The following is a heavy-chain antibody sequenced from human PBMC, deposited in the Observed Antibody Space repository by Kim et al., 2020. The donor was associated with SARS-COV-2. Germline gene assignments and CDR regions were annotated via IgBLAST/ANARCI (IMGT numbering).Heavy chain of an antibody. Sequence: GGSLRLSCAASGFTVSSNYMSWVRQAPGKGLEWVSVIYSGGSTYYADSVKGRFTISRDNSKNTLYLQMNSLRAEDTAVYYCASSIAAAVTAYYYYGMDVWGQGTTVTVSS. D-gene: IGHD6-13*01. CDR2: IYSGGST. J-gene: IGHJ6*02. V-gene: IGHV3-53*01. CDR3: ASSIAAAVTAYYYYGMDV. CDR1: GFTVSSNY.